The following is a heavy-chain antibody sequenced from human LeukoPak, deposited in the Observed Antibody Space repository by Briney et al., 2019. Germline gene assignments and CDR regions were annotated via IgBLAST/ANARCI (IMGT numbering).Heavy chain of an antibody. CDR2: IRYDGSNK. V-gene: IGHV3-30*02. J-gene: IGHJ4*02. CDR1: GFTFSSYG. CDR3: AKDHWGYRASVSGSYFDY. Sequence: GGSLRLSCAASGFTFSSYGMHWVRQAPGKGLEWVGFIRYDGSNKYYADSVKGRFTISRDNSKNTLYLQMNSLRAEDTAVYYCAKDHWGYRASVSGSYFDYWGQGTLVTVSS. D-gene: IGHD7-27*01.